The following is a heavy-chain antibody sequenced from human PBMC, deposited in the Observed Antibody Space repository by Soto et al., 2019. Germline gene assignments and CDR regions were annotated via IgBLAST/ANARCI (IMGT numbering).Heavy chain of an antibody. D-gene: IGHD3-3*01. J-gene: IGHJ5*02. CDR2: INPNSGGT. CDR3: ARVAIHEFRFWSGYDWFDP. Sequence: ASVTVSCKASSYTFTGYYMHWVRQAPGQGLEWMGWINPNSGGTNYAQKFQGRVTMTRDTSISTAYMELSRLRSDDTAVYYCARVAIHEFRFWSGYDWFDPWGQGTLVTVSS. CDR1: SYTFTGYY. V-gene: IGHV1-2*02.